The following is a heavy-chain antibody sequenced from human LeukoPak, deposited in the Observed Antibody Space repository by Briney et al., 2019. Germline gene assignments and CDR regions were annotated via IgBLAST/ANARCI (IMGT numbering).Heavy chain of an antibody. Sequence: SETLSLTCTVSGGSISSYYWSWIRQPPGKGLEWIGEINHSGSTNYNPSLKSRVTISVDTSKNQFSLKLSSVTAADTAVYYCARGGGYCSSTSCYSYNWFDPWGQGTLVTVSS. CDR2: INHSGST. J-gene: IGHJ5*02. CDR1: GGSISSYY. CDR3: ARGGGYCSSTSCYSYNWFDP. V-gene: IGHV4-34*01. D-gene: IGHD2-2*01.